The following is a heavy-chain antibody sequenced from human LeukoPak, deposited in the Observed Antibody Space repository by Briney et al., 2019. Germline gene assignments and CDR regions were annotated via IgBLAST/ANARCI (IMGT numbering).Heavy chain of an antibody. J-gene: IGHJ6*02. D-gene: IGHD3-9*01. CDR1: GGTFSSYA. V-gene: IGHV1-69*13. CDR2: IIPIFGTA. Sequence: ASVKVSCKASGGTFSSYAISWVRQAPGQGLEWMGGIIPIFGTANYAQKFQGRVTITADESTSTAYMELSSLRSEDTAVYYCARGPWVYFDWLPTSGYYYGMDVWGQGTTVTVSS. CDR3: ARGPWVYFDWLPTSGYYYGMDV.